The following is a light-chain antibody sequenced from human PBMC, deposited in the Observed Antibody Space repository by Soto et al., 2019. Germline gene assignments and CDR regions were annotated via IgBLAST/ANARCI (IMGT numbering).Light chain of an antibody. CDR3: QQYHNWSPYT. Sequence: EIVMTQSPATLSVSPGERATLSCRASQSVSTNLAWYQQKPRQAPRLLMYGASTRATGIPARFSGSGSGTEFTLTISSLQSEDFAVYYCQQYHNWSPYTFGQGTKLEIK. J-gene: IGKJ2*01. V-gene: IGKV3-15*01. CDR1: QSVSTN. CDR2: GAS.